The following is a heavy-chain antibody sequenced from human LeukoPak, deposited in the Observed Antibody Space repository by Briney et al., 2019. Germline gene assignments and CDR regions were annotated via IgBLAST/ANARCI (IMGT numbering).Heavy chain of an antibody. J-gene: IGHJ4*02. V-gene: IGHV4-31*03. CDR1: GGSISSGGYY. Sequence: SETLSLTCTVSGGSISSGGYYWSWIRQHPGKGLEWIGYIYYSGSTYYNPSLKSRVTISVDTSKNQFSLKLSSVTAADTAVYYCARETKRVGYCSGGSCQNWGQGTLVTVSP. CDR2: IYYSGST. D-gene: IGHD2-15*01. CDR3: ARETKRVGYCSGGSCQN.